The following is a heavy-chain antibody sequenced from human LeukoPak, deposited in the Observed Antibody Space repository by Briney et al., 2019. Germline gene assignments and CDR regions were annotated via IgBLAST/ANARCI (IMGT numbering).Heavy chain of an antibody. J-gene: IGHJ3*02. CDR1: GFTFDDYA. CDR3: AKDAAVAGTGWDAFDI. CDR2: ISWNSGSI. Sequence: GRSLRLSCAASGFTFDDYAMHWVRQAPGKGLEWVSGISWNSGSIGYADSVKGRFTISRDNAKNSLYLQMNSLRAEDMALYYCAKDAAVAGTGWDAFDIWGQGTMVTVSS. D-gene: IGHD6-19*01. V-gene: IGHV3-9*03.